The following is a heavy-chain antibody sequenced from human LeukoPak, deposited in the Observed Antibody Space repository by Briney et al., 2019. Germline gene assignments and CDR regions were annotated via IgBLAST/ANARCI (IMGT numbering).Heavy chain of an antibody. CDR3: AKDGDAYTEFYYYYMDV. CDR2: ISGSGGST. CDR1: GYTFSSYA. Sequence: GGSLRLSCAASGYTFSSYAMSWVRQAPGKGLEWVSAISGSGGSTYYADSVKGRFTISRDNSKNTLYLQMNSLRAEDTAIYYCAKDGDAYTEFYYYYMDVWGKGTTVTVSS. V-gene: IGHV3-23*01. D-gene: IGHD5-24*01. J-gene: IGHJ6*03.